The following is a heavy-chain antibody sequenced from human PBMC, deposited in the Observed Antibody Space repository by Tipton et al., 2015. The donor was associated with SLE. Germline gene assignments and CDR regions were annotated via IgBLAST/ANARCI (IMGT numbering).Heavy chain of an antibody. Sequence: SLRLSCAASGFTFSSYGMHWVRQAPGKGLEWVAVIWYDGSNKYYADSVKGRFTISRDNSKNTLYLQMNSLRAEDTAVYYCARDDRPGIAAFSLWGQGTLVTVSS. CDR2: IWYDGSNK. CDR3: ARDDRPGIAAFSL. D-gene: IGHD6-13*01. J-gene: IGHJ4*02. V-gene: IGHV3-33*01. CDR1: GFTFSSYG.